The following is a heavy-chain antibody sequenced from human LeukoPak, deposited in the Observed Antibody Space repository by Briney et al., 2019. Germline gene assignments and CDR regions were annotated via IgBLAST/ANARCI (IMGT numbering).Heavy chain of an antibody. CDR2: INQSGRA. CDR1: DGSLSGYY. Sequence: PSETLSLTCAVSDGSLSGYYWSWIRQPPGKGLEWVGEINQSGRANYNPSLLGRLRMSVDTLKDQISLNLRSVTAADTAVYYCARDVRGVMYYMDVWGNGTTVTVSS. CDR3: ARDVRGVMYYMDV. V-gene: IGHV4-34*01. J-gene: IGHJ6*03. D-gene: IGHD3-10*01.